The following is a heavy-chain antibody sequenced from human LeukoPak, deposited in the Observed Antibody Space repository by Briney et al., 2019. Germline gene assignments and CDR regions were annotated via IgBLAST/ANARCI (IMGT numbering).Heavy chain of an antibody. J-gene: IGHJ6*02. CDR1: GYTLTELS. CDR3: ATVGILRFLEWLLLIDYYYYGMDV. Sequence: SVKVSCKVSGYTLTELSMHWVRQAPGKGLEWMGGFDPEDGETIYAQKFQGRVTMTEDTSTDTAYMELSSLRSEDTAVYYCATVGILRFLEWLLLIDYYYYGMDVWGQGTTVTVSS. D-gene: IGHD3-3*01. CDR2: FDPEDGET. V-gene: IGHV1-24*01.